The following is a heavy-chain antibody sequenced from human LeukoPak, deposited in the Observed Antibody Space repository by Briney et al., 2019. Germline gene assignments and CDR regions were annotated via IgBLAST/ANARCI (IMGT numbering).Heavy chain of an antibody. J-gene: IGHJ4*02. Sequence: ASVKVSCKASGYTFTSYYMHWLRQAPGQRLEWMGIINPSGGSTSYAHKFQGRVTMTRDTSTSTVYMELSSLRSEETAVYYCAGGAYGGNSNDYWGQGALLTVSS. CDR3: AGGAYGGNSNDY. V-gene: IGHV1-46*01. D-gene: IGHD4-23*01. CDR1: GYTFTSYY. CDR2: INPSGGST.